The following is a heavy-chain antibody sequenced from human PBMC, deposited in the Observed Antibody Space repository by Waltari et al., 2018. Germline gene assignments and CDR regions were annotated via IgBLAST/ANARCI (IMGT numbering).Heavy chain of an antibody. J-gene: IGHJ4*02. CDR3: TRHTTALAGTFSEFDY. Sequence: QLQLQESGPGLVKPSETLSLTCTVSGASITIRNYYWGWIRQSPGKGLEWLGSLYFRCNTYSNPSFGSRLTMSVDTSKNQFYLRLNSVTAADRGVYYCTRHTTALAGTFSEFDYWGQGTLVAVSS. V-gene: IGHV4-39*01. D-gene: IGHD1-1*01. CDR1: GASITIRNYY. CDR2: LYFRCNT.